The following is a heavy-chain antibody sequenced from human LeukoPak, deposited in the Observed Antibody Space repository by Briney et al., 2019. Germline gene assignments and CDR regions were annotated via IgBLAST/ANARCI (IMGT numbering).Heavy chain of an antibody. CDR1: GFTFSDYY. CDR3: ASGFRDGYDSSGYYSSDGMDV. CDR2: ICSSSSYT. D-gene: IGHD3-22*01. J-gene: IGHJ6*02. V-gene: IGHV3-11*06. Sequence: GGSLRLSCAASGFTFSDYYMSWIRQAPGKGLEWVSYICSSSSYTNYADSVKGRFTISRDNAKNSLYLQMNSLRAEDTAVYYCASGFRDGYDSSGYYSSDGMDVWGQGTTVTVSS.